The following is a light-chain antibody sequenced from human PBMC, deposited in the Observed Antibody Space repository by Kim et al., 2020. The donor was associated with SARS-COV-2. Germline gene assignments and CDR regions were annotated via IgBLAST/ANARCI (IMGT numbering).Light chain of an antibody. CDR2: QDD. J-gene: IGLJ2*01. Sequence: ELTQPPSVSVSPGQTATITCSGDKLGDKYASWYQQKPGQSPVLVIYQDDKRPSRIPERFSGSTSGNTATLTISGTQAMDEADYYCQAWDRSPVFGGGTQLTVL. CDR1: KLGDKY. V-gene: IGLV3-1*01. CDR3: QAWDRSPV.